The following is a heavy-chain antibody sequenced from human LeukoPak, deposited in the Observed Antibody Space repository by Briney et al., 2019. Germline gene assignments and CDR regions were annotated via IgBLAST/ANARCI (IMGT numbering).Heavy chain of an antibody. V-gene: IGHV3-30*04. J-gene: IGHJ4*02. D-gene: IGHD6-13*01. Sequence: PGGSLRLSCAASGFTFSSYAMHWVRQAPGKGLEWVAVISYDGSNKYYADSVKGRFTISRDNSKNTLYLQMNSLRAKDTVVYYCASSIAAAGTVDYWGQGTLVTVSS. CDR3: ASSIAAAGTVDY. CDR2: ISYDGSNK. CDR1: GFTFSSYA.